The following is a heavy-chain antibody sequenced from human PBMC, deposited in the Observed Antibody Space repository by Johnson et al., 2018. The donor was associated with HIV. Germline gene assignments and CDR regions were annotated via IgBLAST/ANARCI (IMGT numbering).Heavy chain of an antibody. D-gene: IGHD1-26*01. CDR3: GSGSQDNDAFDI. J-gene: IGHJ3*02. Sequence: VQLVESGGGVVRPGGSLRLSCAASGFTFNDYGMSWVRQGPGKGLEWVSAISGSGGSTYYADSVKGRFTISRDNSKNTLYLQMNSLRAEDTAVYYYGSGSQDNDAFDIWGQGTMVTVSS. V-gene: IGHV3-23*04. CDR2: ISGSGGST. CDR1: GFTFNDYG.